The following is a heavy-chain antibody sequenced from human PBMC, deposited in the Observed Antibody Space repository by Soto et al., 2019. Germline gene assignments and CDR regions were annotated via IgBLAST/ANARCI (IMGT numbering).Heavy chain of an antibody. CDR1: GGSFSGYY. CDR3: ARPPVGAAAGLQGNWFDP. CDR2: INHSGST. J-gene: IGHJ5*02. Sequence: PSETLSLTCAVYGGSFSGYYWSWIRQPPGKGLEWIGEINHSGSTNYNPSLKSRVTISVDTSENQFSLKLSSVTAADTAVYYCARPPVGAAAGLQGNWFDPWGQGTLVTVSS. V-gene: IGHV4-34*01. D-gene: IGHD6-13*01.